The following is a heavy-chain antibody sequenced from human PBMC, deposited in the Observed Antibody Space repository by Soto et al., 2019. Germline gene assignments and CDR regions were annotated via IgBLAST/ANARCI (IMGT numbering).Heavy chain of an antibody. CDR1: GFTFTSHG. Sequence: APLKGSCQASGFTFTSHGISWVRQAPGQRVEWMGWISAYNGNTNYAQKLQGRVTMTTDTSTSTAYMELRSLRSDDTAVYYCARDHPLQIVVVVAATLDYWGQGTLVTVSS. V-gene: IGHV1-18*01. CDR3: ARDHPLQIVVVVAATLDY. J-gene: IGHJ4*02. CDR2: ISAYNGNT. D-gene: IGHD2-15*01.